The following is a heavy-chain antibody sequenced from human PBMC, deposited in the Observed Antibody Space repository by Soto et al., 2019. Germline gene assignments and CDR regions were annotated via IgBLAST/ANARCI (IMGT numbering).Heavy chain of an antibody. D-gene: IGHD1-26*01. CDR1: GGSISSSSYY. CDR2: IYYSGST. CDR3: ARLIEGRAGLYSGSYEAETAYCFDY. Sequence: QLQLQESGPGLVKPSETLSLTCTVSGGSISSSSYYWGWIRQPPGKGLEWIGGIYYSGSTYYNPSLKSRVTISVDTSKNQFSLKLSSVTAADTAVYYCARLIEGRAGLYSGSYEAETAYCFDYWGQGTLVTVSS. V-gene: IGHV4-39*01. J-gene: IGHJ4*02.